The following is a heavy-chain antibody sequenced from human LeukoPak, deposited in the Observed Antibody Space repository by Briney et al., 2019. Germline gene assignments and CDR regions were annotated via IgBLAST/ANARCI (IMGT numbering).Heavy chain of an antibody. CDR1: GFTFSDYF. CDR3: ARVEYSSSWQIVYYFDY. V-gene: IGHV3-11*04. D-gene: IGHD6-13*01. CDR2: ISSSGSTI. Sequence: GGSLRLSCAASGFTFSDYFMSWIRQAPGKRLEWVSYISSSGSTIYYADSVKGRFTISRDNAKNSLYLQMNSLTAEDTAVYYCARVEYSSSWQIVYYFDYWGQGTLVTVSS. J-gene: IGHJ4*02.